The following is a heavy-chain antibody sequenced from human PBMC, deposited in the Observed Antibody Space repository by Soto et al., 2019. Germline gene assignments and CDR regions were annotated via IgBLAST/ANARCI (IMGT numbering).Heavy chain of an antibody. Sequence: ASVKVSCKASGYSFTSLDINWVRQTAGQGHEWMGWMQPSTGRTGYAQKFQGGVTMTRYTSINTAYMELTTLTSDDTDFYYCARGVSAGVEYWGQGTLVTVAS. J-gene: IGHJ4*02. CDR1: GYSFTSLD. CDR3: ARGVSAGVEY. D-gene: IGHD1-26*01. V-gene: IGHV1-8*01. CDR2: MQPSTGRT.